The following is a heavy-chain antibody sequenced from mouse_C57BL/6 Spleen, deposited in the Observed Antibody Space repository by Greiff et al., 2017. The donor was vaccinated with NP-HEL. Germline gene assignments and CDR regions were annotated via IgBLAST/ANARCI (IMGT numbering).Heavy chain of an antibody. D-gene: IGHD1-1*01. CDR3: ARRYGSSYDAMDY. J-gene: IGHJ4*01. CDR1: GYTFTSYW. Sequence: QVQLKQPGAELVRPGTSVKLSCKASGYTFTSYWMHWVKQRPGQGLEWIGVIDPSDSYTNYNQKLKGKATLTVDTSSSTAYMQLSSLTSEDSAVYYCARRYGSSYDAMDYWGQGTSVTVSS. V-gene: IGHV1-59*01. CDR2: IDPSDSYT.